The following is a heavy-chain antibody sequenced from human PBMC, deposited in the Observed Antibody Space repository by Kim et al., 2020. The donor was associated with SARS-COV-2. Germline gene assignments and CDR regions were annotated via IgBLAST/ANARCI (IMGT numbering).Heavy chain of an antibody. V-gene: IGHV1-69*04. CDR3: ARTEVSGYNNYYYYGMDV. D-gene: IGHD5-12*01. J-gene: IGHJ6*02. CDR1: GGTFSSYA. Sequence: SVKVSCKASGGTFSSYAISWVRQAPGQGLEWMGRIIPILGIANYAQKFQGRVTITADKSTSTAYMELSSLRSEDTAVYYCARTEVSGYNNYYYYGMDVWGQGTTVTVSS. CDR2: IIPILGIA.